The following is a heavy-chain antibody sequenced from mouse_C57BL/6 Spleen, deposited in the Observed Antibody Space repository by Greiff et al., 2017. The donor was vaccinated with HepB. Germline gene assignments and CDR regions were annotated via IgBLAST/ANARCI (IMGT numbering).Heavy chain of an antibody. CDR2: IYPYNGVS. J-gene: IGHJ4*01. CDR1: GYSFTGYY. D-gene: IGHD2-3*01. V-gene: IGHV1-31*01. CDR3: ARSGYDRRGSTSHYYAMDY. Sequence: EVQLVESGPELVKPGASVKISCKASGYSFTGYYMHWVKQSHGNILDWIGYIYPYNGVSSYNQKFKGKATLTVDKSSSTAYMELRSLTSEDSAVYYCARSGYDRRGSTSHYYAMDYWGQGTSVTVSS.